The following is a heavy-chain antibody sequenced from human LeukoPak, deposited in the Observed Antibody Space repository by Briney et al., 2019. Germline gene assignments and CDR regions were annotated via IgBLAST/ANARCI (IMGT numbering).Heavy chain of an antibody. CDR3: ARMGAIGRDSDP. J-gene: IGHJ5*02. CDR2: IYYNGNT. D-gene: IGHD1-26*01. Sequence: SETLSLTCTVSDRSVSSGGYYCSWIRQPPGEGLDCFGDIYYNGNTNYNPSIKSRVIISVDNYNSQSSLQLSYVTAADKAVYYCARMGAIGRDSDPWGQGTLVTVSS. V-gene: IGHV4-61*08. CDR1: DRSVSSGGYY.